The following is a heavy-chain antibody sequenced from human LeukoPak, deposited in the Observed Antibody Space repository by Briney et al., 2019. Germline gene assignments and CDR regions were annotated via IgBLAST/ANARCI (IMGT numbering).Heavy chain of an antibody. Sequence: GGSLRLSCAASGFTFSSYSMNWVRQAPGKGLEWVSYISSSSSTIYYADSVKGRFTISRDNAKNSLYLQMNSLRAEDTAVYYCAKSPRKDYYYYGMDVWGQGTTVTVSS. J-gene: IGHJ6*02. CDR3: AKSPRKDYYYYGMDV. D-gene: IGHD1-14*01. V-gene: IGHV3-48*04. CDR1: GFTFSSYS. CDR2: ISSSSSTI.